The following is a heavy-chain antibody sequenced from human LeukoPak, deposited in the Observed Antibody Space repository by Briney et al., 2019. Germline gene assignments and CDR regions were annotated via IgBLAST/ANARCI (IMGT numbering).Heavy chain of an antibody. CDR1: GYSISSGYY. Sequence: SETLSLTCAVSGYSISSGYYWGWIRPPPGKGLEWIGSIYHSGSTYYNPSLKSRVTISVDTSKNQFSLKLSSVTAADTAVYYCARVEWATIHYGMDVWGKGTTVTVSS. D-gene: IGHD5-12*01. J-gene: IGHJ6*04. CDR2: IYHSGST. V-gene: IGHV4-38-2*01. CDR3: ARVEWATIHYGMDV.